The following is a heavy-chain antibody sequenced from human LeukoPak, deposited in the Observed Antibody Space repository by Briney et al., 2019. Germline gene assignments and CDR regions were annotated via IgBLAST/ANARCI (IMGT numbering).Heavy chain of an antibody. CDR1: GGSISSSSYY. CDR2: IYYSGST. Sequence: SETLSLTCTVSGGSISSSSYYWGWIRQPPGKGLEWIGSIYYSGSTYYNPSLKSRVTISVDTSKNQFSLKLSSVTAADTAVYYCARRLWFGELGVFDYWGQGTLVTVFS. CDR3: ARRLWFGELGVFDY. D-gene: IGHD3-10*01. J-gene: IGHJ4*02. V-gene: IGHV4-39*01.